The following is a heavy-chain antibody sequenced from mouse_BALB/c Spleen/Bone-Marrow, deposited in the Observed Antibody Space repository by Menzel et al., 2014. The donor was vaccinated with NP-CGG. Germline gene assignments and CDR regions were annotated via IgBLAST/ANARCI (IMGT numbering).Heavy chain of an antibody. CDR3: ARFPTDY. Sequence: EVKLVESGGGLVQPGGSLRLSCTTSGFTFTDYYMSWVRQPPGKALEWLAFIRNKAYGCTTEYSASVRGRFTISRDNSQSILYLQMNTLRAEDSATYYCARFPTDYWGQGTSVTVSS. CDR2: IRNKAYGCTT. CDR1: GFTFTDYY. V-gene: IGHV7-3*02. J-gene: IGHJ4*01.